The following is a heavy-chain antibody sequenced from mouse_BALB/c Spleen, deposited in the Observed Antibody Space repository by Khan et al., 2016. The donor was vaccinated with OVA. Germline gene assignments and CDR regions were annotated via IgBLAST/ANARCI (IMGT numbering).Heavy chain of an antibody. CDR2: IYPGNSDT. Sequence: VQLQQSGTVLARPGASVKMSCKASGYTFTSYWMHWVKQRPGQGLEWIGAIYPGNSDTNYNQKFKGKAKLTAVTSTSPASMELNSLKNEDSEVDYRTRSGKGNYESRDYWGQGTTLTVSS. D-gene: IGHD2-1*01. V-gene: IGHV1-5*01. CDR1: GYTFTSYW. J-gene: IGHJ2*01. CDR3: TRSGKGNYESRDY.